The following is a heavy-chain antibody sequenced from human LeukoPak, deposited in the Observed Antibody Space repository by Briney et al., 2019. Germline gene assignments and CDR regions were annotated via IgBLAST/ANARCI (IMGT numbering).Heavy chain of an antibody. V-gene: IGHV3-21*01. D-gene: IGHD3-22*01. Sequence: GGSLRLSCAASGFTFSSYSMNWVRQAPGKGLEWVSSISSSSSYIYYADSVKGRFTISRDNAKNSLYLQMNSLRAEDTAVYYCARWWDSSGSAHFQHWGQGTLVTVSS. CDR2: ISSSSSYI. CDR3: ARWWDSSGSAHFQH. J-gene: IGHJ1*01. CDR1: GFTFSSYS.